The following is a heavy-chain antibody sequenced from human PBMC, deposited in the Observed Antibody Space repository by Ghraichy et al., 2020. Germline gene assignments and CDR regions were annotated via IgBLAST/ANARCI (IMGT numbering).Heavy chain of an antibody. CDR2: ISSNGGST. CDR3: VKDPGYCSSTSCPGYFDY. V-gene: IGHV3-64D*06. CDR1: GFTFSSYA. Sequence: GGSLRLSCSASGFTFSSYAMHWVRQAPGKGLEYVSAISSNGGSTYYADSVKGRFTISRDNSKNTLYLQMSSLRAEDTAVYYCVKDPGYCSSTSCPGYFDYWGQGTLVTVSS. D-gene: IGHD2-2*01. J-gene: IGHJ4*02.